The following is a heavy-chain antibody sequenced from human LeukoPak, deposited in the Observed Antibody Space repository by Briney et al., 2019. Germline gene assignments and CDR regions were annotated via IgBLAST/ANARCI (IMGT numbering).Heavy chain of an antibody. J-gene: IGHJ4*02. CDR3: ARLGSYSDC. CDR1: NGSISSYY. D-gene: IGHD1-26*01. CDR2: IHSSGST. V-gene: IGHV4-4*09. Sequence: PSETLSLTCTVSNGSISSYYWSWIRQPPGKGLEWIGYIHSSGSTHYNPSLRSRVVTSLDTSKNQFSLKLSSVSAADTAVYYCARLGSYSDCWGQGTLVTVSS.